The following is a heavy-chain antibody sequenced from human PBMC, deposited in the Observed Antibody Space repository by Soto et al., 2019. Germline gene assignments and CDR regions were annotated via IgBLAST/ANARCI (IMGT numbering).Heavy chain of an antibody. CDR1: GFTFDDYA. D-gene: IGHD3-16*02. CDR3: AKDRLPMITFGGVIVNPPFPVGDAFDI. V-gene: IGHV3-9*01. J-gene: IGHJ3*02. CDR2: ISWNCGSI. Sequence: GGSLRLSCAASGFTFDDYAMHWVRQAPGKGMEWVSGISWNCGSIGYADSVKGRFTISRDNAKNSLYLQMNSLRAEDTALYYCAKDRLPMITFGGVIVNPPFPVGDAFDIWGQGTMVTVSS.